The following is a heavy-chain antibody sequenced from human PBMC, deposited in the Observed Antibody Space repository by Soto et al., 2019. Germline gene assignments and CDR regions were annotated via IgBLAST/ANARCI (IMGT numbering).Heavy chain of an antibody. CDR1: GGSISSGGYY. D-gene: IGHD3-16*01. J-gene: IGHJ3*02. V-gene: IGHV4-31*03. Sequence: ASETLSLTCTVSGGSISSGGYYWSWIRQHPGKGLEWIGYIYCSGSTYYNPSLKSRVTISVDTSKNQFSLKLSSVTAADTAVYYCARDLLGDAFDIWGQGTMVTVSS. CDR3: ARDLLGDAFDI. CDR2: IYCSGST.